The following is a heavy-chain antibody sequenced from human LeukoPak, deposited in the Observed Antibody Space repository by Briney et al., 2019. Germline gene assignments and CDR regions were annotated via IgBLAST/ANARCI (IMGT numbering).Heavy chain of an antibody. J-gene: IGHJ6*02. CDR2: IKQDGSEK. CDR1: GFTFSSYW. V-gene: IGHV3-7*01. D-gene: IGHD4/OR15-4a*01. Sequence: PGGSLRLPCAASGFTFSSYWMSWVRQAPGKGLEWVANIKQDGSEKYYVDSVKGRFTISRDNAKNSLYLQMNSLRAEDTAVYYCARHWTMVNPDYYYYYGMTSGAKGPRSPSP. CDR3: ARHWTMVNPDYYYYYGMTS.